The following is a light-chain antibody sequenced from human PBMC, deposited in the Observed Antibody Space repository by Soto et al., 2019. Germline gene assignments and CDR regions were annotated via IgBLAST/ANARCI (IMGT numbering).Light chain of an antibody. CDR2: YMS. CDR3: HQRQSWPRT. CDR1: QYVGSR. V-gene: IGKV3-11*01. Sequence: EIVLTQSPATLSSSPGETATLSCRASQYVGSRLAWYQHKPGQAPRLLLYYMSKRATGHPARFSGSGSGTDFTLTISSLAPGDFAIYYCHQRQSWPRTFGQGTKVEI. J-gene: IGKJ1*01.